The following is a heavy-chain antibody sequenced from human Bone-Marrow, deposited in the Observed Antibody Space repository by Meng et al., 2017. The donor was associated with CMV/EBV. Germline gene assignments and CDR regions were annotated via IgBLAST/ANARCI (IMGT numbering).Heavy chain of an antibody. CDR2: ISSGSSYI. Sequence: GESLKISCAASGFTFSSYGMHWVRQAPGKGLEWVSSISSGSSYIYYAGSVKGRFTITRDNAKSSLFLQMNSLRAEDTAVYYCAKGFTYYYDSSGYYLDYWGQGTLVTVSS. J-gene: IGHJ4*02. D-gene: IGHD3-22*01. CDR1: GFTFSSYG. CDR3: AKGFTYYYDSSGYYLDY. V-gene: IGHV3-21*04.